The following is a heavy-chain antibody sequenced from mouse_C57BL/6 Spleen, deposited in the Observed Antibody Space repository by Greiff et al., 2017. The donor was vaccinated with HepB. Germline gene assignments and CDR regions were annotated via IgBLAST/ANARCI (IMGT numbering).Heavy chain of an antibody. CDR2: IYPGSGST. Sequence: VQLQQPGAELVKPGASVKMSCKASGYTFTSYWITWVKQRPGQGLEWIGDIYPGSGSTNYNEKFKSKATLTVDTSSSTAYMQLSSLTSEDSAVYYCARWNWSVYYAMDYWGQGTSVTVSS. J-gene: IGHJ4*01. D-gene: IGHD4-1*01. CDR1: GYTFTSYW. CDR3: ARWNWSVYYAMDY. V-gene: IGHV1-55*01.